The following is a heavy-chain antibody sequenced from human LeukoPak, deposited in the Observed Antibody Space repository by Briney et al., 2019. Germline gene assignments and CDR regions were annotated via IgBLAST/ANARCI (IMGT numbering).Heavy chain of an antibody. D-gene: IGHD1-1*01. CDR1: GFTFSDYD. CDR3: ARVAKERVGGVYYFDY. CDR2: IGTAGDT. Sequence: GGSLRLSCAASGFTFSDYDMHWVRQATGKGLDLVSAIGTAGDTYYTGSVKGRFTISRENAKNSLYLQMNSLRAGDTAVYYCARVAKERVGGVYYFDYWGQGTLVTVSS. J-gene: IGHJ4*02. V-gene: IGHV3-13*01.